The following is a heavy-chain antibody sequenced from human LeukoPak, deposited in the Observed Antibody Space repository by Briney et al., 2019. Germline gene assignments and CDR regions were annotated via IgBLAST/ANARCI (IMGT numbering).Heavy chain of an antibody. V-gene: IGHV1-2*02. J-gene: IGHJ4*02. D-gene: IGHD5-18*01. CDR3: ARDRDTAMVQYYFDY. Sequence: ASVKVSSKASGYTFTGYYMHWERQAPGQGHEWMGWINPNSGGTNYAQKFQGGVTITRATSISTAYMELSRLRSDDTAVYYCARDRDTAMVQYYFDYWGQGTLVTVSS. CDR1: GYTFTGYY. CDR2: INPNSGGT.